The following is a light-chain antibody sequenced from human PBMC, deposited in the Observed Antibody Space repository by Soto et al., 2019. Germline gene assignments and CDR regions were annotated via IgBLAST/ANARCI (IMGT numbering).Light chain of an antibody. CDR3: TSYSSSDIFYV. CDR2: QVT. V-gene: IGLV2-14*01. J-gene: IGLJ1*01. CDR1: SSDIGGYYY. Sequence: ALTQPASVSGSPGQSITISCTGTSSDIGGYYYVSWYQHHPGKAPKLLIYQVTNRPSRVSNRFSGSKSGNTASLTISGLQADDEADYYCTSYSSSDIFYVFGTGTKATVL.